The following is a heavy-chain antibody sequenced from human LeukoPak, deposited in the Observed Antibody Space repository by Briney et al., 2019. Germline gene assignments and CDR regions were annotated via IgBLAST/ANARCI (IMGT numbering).Heavy chain of an antibody. Sequence: PGGSLRLSCAASGFTFSSYWMSWVRQAPGKGLEWVAYIKQDGSEKYYVDSVKGRFTISRDNAKNSLYLQMNSLRAEDTAVYYCARDHLNYYGSGSYLDYWGQGTLVTVSS. CDR1: GFTFSSYW. D-gene: IGHD3-10*01. V-gene: IGHV3-7*04. CDR2: IKQDGSEK. CDR3: ARDHLNYYGSGSYLDY. J-gene: IGHJ4*02.